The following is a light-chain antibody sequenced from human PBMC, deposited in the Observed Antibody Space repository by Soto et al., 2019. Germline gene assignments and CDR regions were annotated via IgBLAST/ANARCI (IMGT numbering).Light chain of an antibody. CDR1: ISKIGTNT. CDR2: GSN. V-gene: IGLV1-44*01. Sequence: QSVLTQAPSASGTPGQTITISCSGGISKIGTNTLNWYEHLPRTAPRHLLYGSNQRPSGVPDRFSGSKSGTSASLAISGLQSEDEGHYYCATWDDSLDVHVFGTGTKVTVL. J-gene: IGLJ1*01. CDR3: ATWDDSLDVHV.